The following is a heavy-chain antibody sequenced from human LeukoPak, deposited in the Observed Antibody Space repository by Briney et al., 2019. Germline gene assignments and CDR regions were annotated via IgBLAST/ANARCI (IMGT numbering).Heavy chain of an antibody. CDR3: ARDRRIAGAGWLVARGPLDY. V-gene: IGHV4-4*02. D-gene: IGHD6-19*01. CDR1: GGSISSSNW. CDR2: IYHSGST. Sequence: SETLSLTCAVSGGSISSSNWWSWVRQPPGKGLEWIGEIYHSGSTNYNPSLKSRVTISVDKYKNQFSLKLSSVTAADTAVYYCARDRRIAGAGWLVARGPLDYWGQGTLVTVSS. J-gene: IGHJ4*02.